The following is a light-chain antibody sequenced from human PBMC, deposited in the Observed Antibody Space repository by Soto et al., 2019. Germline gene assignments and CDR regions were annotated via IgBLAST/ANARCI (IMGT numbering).Light chain of an antibody. CDR3: QQYYSSPWT. Sequence: DIVMTQSPDSLAVSLGERATINSESSQSVLYSSNNQNYLAWYQQKPGQPPKLLIYWASTRESGVPDRFSGSGSGTDFTLTISSLRAEDVAVYFCQQYYSSPWTFGQGTKVDIK. CDR2: WAS. J-gene: IGKJ1*01. CDR1: QSVLYSSNNQNY. V-gene: IGKV4-1*01.